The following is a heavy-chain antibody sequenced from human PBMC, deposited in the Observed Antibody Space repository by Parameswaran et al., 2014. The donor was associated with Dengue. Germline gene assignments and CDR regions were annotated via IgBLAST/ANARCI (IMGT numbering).Heavy chain of an antibody. D-gene: IGHD3-22*01. Sequence: WVRQAPGQGLDWMGWIDPKRGATHFAQQFQGRVTMTRDTSTSTGYMELNRLTSDDTAVYYCARGPFTYEYDSSGYQEAFDIWGQGTMVTVSS. CDR3: ARGPFTYEYDSSGYQEAFDI. CDR2: IDPKRGAT. J-gene: IGHJ3*02. V-gene: IGHV1-2*02.